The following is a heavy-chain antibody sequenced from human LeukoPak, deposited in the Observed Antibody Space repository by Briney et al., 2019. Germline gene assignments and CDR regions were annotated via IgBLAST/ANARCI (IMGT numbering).Heavy chain of an antibody. CDR3: ARDILLNSSSYLRNYYYMDV. D-gene: IGHD6-6*01. CDR1: GGSISRYY. Sequence: PSETLSLTCTVSGGSISRYYWSWIRQPAGKGLEWIGRIYTSGSTNYNPSLKSRVTMSVDTSKNQFSLKLSSVTAADTAVYYCARDILLNSSSYLRNYYYMDVWGKGTTVTVSS. J-gene: IGHJ6*03. CDR2: IYTSGST. V-gene: IGHV4-4*07.